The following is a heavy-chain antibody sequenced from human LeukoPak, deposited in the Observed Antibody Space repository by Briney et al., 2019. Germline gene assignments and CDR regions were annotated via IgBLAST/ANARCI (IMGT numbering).Heavy chain of an antibody. CDR1: GFTFSSDW. D-gene: IGHD6-13*01. CDR2: IKQDGSEK. Sequence: GRSLRLSCAASGFTFSSDWMSWVRQAPGKGLEWVANIKQDGSEKYYVDSVKGRFTISRDNAKNSLYLQMNSLRAEDTAVYYCARAGGLYSSSWEDYWGQGTLVTVSS. V-gene: IGHV3-7*01. J-gene: IGHJ4*02. CDR3: ARAGGLYSSSWEDY.